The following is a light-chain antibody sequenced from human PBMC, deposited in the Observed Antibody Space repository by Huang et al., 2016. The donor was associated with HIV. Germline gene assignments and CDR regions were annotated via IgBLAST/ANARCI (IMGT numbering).Light chain of an antibody. J-gene: IGKJ3*01. CDR2: DAS. Sequence: DIQMTQSPFSLSASVGDRVTITCQASQDISNYLNWYQQKPGKAPKVLIYDASNFETGVPSRFSGSGSGTDFTFTISSLQPEDIATYYCQQYNNLPTFGPGTKVHIK. CDR3: QQYNNLPT. V-gene: IGKV1-33*01. CDR1: QDISNY.